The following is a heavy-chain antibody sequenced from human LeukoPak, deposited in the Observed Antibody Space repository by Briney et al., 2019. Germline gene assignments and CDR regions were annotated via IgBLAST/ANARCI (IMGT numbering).Heavy chain of an antibody. J-gene: IGHJ6*04. V-gene: IGHV4-34*01. CDR2: INHSGST. CDR3: ARSYHPPGSGSYYKPRLYYYGMDV. Sequence: SETLSLTRAVYGGSFSGYYWSWIRQPPGKGLEWIGEINHSGSTNYNPSLKSRVTISVDTSKNQFSLKLSSVTAADTAVYYCARSYHPPGSGSYYKPRLYYYGMDVWGKGTTVTVSS. D-gene: IGHD3-10*01. CDR1: GGSFSGYY.